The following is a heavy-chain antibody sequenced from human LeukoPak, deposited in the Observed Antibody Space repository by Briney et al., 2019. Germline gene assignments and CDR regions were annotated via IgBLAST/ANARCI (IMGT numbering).Heavy chain of an antibody. Sequence: ASVKVSCKASGYRFTGYYIHWVRQAPGQGLEWMAWINPNSGGTNYAQNFQGRVTVTRDTSVSTAYMEVSRLGSDDTAVYYCARDRRGYYDSGSYYPLIWGQGTPVTVSS. CDR1: GYRFTGYY. CDR2: INPNSGGT. CDR3: ARDRRGYYDSGSYYPLI. J-gene: IGHJ4*02. D-gene: IGHD3-10*01. V-gene: IGHV1-2*02.